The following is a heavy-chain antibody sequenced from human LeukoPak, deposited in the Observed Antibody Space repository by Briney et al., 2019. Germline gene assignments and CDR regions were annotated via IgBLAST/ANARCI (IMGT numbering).Heavy chain of an antibody. Sequence: SETLSLTCTVSGGSVSSGDYNWNWIRQPPGKGLEWIGYIYYSGNTYYNPSLKSRLTISVDTSKNQFFLQLTSVTAADTAVYYCARARRFAAAGTTAIDIWGQGTMVTVSS. CDR1: GGSVSSGDYN. D-gene: IGHD6-13*01. CDR3: ARARRFAAAGTTAIDI. J-gene: IGHJ3*02. CDR2: IYYSGNT. V-gene: IGHV4-30-4*08.